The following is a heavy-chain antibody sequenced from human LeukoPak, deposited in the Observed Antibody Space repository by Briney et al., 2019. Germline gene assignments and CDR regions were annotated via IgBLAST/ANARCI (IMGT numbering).Heavy chain of an antibody. J-gene: IGHJ6*03. CDR3: AKGGGYEAQYYYYYLDV. CDR1: GFNFTRYG. V-gene: IGHV3-30*18. CDR2: ISNDESDK. D-gene: IGHD5-12*01. Sequence: GGSLRLSCAASGFNFTRYGIYWVRQAPGKGLEWMALISNDESDKYCADSVKGRFTISRDNSKNTLYLQMKSLRAEDTAVYYCAKGGGYEAQYYYYYLDVWGKGTTVTISS.